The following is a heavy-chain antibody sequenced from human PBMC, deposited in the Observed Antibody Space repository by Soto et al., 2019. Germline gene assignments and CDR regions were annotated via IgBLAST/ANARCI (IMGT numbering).Heavy chain of an antibody. J-gene: IGHJ5*02. CDR3: ARDKRFITMVRGVTENLFDP. V-gene: IGHV4-34*01. Sequence: SETLSLTCAVYGGSFSGYYWSWIRQPPGKGLEWIGEINHSGSTNYNPSLKSRVTISVDTSKNQFSLKLRSVTAADTAVYYCARDKRFITMVRGVTENLFDPWGQGTLVTVSS. CDR2: INHSGST. CDR1: GGSFSGYY. D-gene: IGHD3-10*01.